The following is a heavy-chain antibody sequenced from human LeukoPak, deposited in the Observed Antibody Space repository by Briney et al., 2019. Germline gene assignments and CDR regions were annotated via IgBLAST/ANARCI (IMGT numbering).Heavy chain of an antibody. CDR3: AGHSSSSWVFFDC. J-gene: IGHJ4*02. CDR2: IYSSGST. CDR1: GGSISSYY. V-gene: IGHV4-4*07. D-gene: IGHD6-6*01. Sequence: PSETLSLTCTVSGGSISSYYWSWIRQPAGKGLEWIGRIYSSGSTNYNPSLKSRVTMSVDTSKNQFSLKLTSVTAADTAVYYCAGHSSSSWVFFDCWGQGTLVTVSS.